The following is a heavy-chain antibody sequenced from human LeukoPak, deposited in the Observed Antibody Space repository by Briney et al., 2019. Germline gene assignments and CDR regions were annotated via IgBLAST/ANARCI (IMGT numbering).Heavy chain of an antibody. V-gene: IGHV4-4*07. J-gene: IGHJ4*02. CDR1: GASISPYY. D-gene: IGHD3-10*01. CDR2: LYPSGSS. Sequence: PSGTLSLTCTVSGASISPYYWNWIRQPAGKGLEWMGRLYPSGSSDYNPSLKSRVSISVGTSNNQFSLRVTSVTAADTAIYYCARDLSGSLYFDYWGQGILVTVSA. CDR3: ARDLSGSLYFDY.